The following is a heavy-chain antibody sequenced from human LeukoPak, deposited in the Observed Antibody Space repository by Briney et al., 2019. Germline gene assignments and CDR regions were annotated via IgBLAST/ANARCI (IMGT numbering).Heavy chain of an antibody. CDR2: INHSGST. CDR1: GGSFSGYY. CDR3: ARGRGAMVTFDY. J-gene: IGHJ4*02. D-gene: IGHD5-18*01. V-gene: IGHV4-34*01. Sequence: SETLSLTGAVYGGSFSGYYWSWIRQPPGKGLEWIGEINHSGSTNYNPSLKSRVTVSVDTSKKQVSLKLSSVTAADTAVYYCARGRGAMVTFDYWGQGTLVTVSS.